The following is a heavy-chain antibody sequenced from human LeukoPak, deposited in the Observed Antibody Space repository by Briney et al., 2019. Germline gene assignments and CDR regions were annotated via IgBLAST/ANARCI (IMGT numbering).Heavy chain of an antibody. CDR3: ARATETFSWFLQH. J-gene: IGHJ1*01. D-gene: IGHD6-13*01. CDR1: GGSISSGGYY. Sequence: SETLSLTCTVSGGSISSGGYYWSWIRQHPGKGLEWIGHLSNSGSTNYNPSLKSRVTISVDTSKNQFSLKLNSVTAADTAVYYCARATETFSWFLQHWGQGTLVTVSS. CDR2: LSNSGST. V-gene: IGHV4-61*08.